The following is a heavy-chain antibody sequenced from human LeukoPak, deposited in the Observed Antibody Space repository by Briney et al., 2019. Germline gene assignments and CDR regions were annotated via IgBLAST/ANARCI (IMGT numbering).Heavy chain of an antibody. V-gene: IGHV3-15*01. CDR2: IKSKAAGGTT. Sequence: PGGSLRLSCAASGFAFRDAWMTWVRQAPGKGLEWVGRIKSKAAGGTTDYAAPVNGRFTISRDDSRNTLYLQMNSLRTEDKAVYYCTWYYYDTLDYWGPGTLVTVSS. CDR3: TWYYYDTLDY. CDR1: GFAFRDAW. D-gene: IGHD3-22*01. J-gene: IGHJ4*02.